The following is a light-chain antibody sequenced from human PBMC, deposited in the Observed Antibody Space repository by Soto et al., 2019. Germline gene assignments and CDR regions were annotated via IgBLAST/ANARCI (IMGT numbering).Light chain of an antibody. CDR2: EVS. V-gene: IGLV2-14*01. Sequence: QSALTQPASVSGSPGQSITISCTGTSSDVGAYNYISWYQQYPGTAPKIMIYEVSSRPSGVSHRCSGSKSGNTASLTISGLQPEDEADYYCSSFTSRSTLNYVFGTGTKLTVL. CDR1: SSDVGAYNY. CDR3: SSFTSRSTLNYV. J-gene: IGLJ1*01.